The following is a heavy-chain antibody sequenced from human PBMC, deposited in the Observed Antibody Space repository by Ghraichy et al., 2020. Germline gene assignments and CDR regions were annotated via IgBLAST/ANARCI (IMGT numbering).Heavy chain of an antibody. Sequence: ASVKVSCKASGYTFTSYDINWVRQATGQGLEWMGWMNPNSGNTGYAQKFQGRVTMTRNTSISTAYMELSSLRSEDTAVYYCARVSSGWPYNWFDPWGQGTLVTVSS. V-gene: IGHV1-8*01. CDR2: MNPNSGNT. CDR1: GYTFTSYD. CDR3: ARVSSGWPYNWFDP. D-gene: IGHD6-19*01. J-gene: IGHJ5*02.